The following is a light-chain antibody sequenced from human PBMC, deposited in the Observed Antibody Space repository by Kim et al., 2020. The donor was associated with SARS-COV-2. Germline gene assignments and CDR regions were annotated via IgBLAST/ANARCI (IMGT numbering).Light chain of an antibody. CDR3: QHYGRFPYT. CDR2: LAS. V-gene: IGKV1-5*03. J-gene: IGKJ2*01. CDR1: ENIGTW. Sequence: DIQMTQSPSTLSASVGDRVTITCRASENIGTWLAWYQQKPGRAPSLLIYLASTLESGVRSRFSGTGSGTEFSLSITSLQPDDFAPYYCQHYGRFPYTFGQGTKLEI.